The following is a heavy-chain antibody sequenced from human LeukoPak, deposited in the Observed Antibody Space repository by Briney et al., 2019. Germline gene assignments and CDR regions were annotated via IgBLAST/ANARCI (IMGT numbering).Heavy chain of an antibody. V-gene: IGHV5-51*01. D-gene: IGHD4-17*01. CDR1: GYPFPSYW. J-gene: IGHJ4*02. CDR3: ARFDYRATSH. CDR2: INPGDSDT. Sequence: GESLKISCKVSGYPFPSYWIGWVRQMPGKDLEWMGIINPGDSDTRYSPSFQGQVTISADKSISTAYLQWSSLKASDTAMYYCARFDYRATSHWGQGTLVTVSS.